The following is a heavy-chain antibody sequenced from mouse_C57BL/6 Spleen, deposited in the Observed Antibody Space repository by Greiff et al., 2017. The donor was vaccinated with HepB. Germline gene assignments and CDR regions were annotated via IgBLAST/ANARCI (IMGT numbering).Heavy chain of an antibody. D-gene: IGHD1-1*01. J-gene: IGHJ3*01. CDR1: GYTFTSYW. CDR3: ARYYYGSSSFAY. CDR2: IYPGSGST. V-gene: IGHV1-55*01. Sequence: QVQLKQPGAELVKPGASVKMSCKASGYTFTSYWITWVKQRPGQGLEWIGDIYPGSGSTNYNEKFKSKATLTVDTSSTAYMQLSSLTSEDSAVYYCARYYYGSSSFAYWGQGTLVTVSA.